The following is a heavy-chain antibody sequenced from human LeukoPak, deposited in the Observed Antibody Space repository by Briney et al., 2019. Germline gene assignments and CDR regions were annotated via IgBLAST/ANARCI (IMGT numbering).Heavy chain of an antibody. CDR3: TRPGAVGRYYFDY. V-gene: IGHV3-73*01. CDR2: IRSKANSYAT. D-gene: IGHD6-19*01. J-gene: IGHJ4*02. CDR1: GFTFSGSA. Sequence: RGSLRLSCAASGFTFSGSAMHWVRQASGKGLEWVGRIRSKANSYATAYAASVKGRFTISRDDSKNTAYLQMNSLKTEDTAVYYCTRPGAVGRYYFDYWGQGTLVTVSS.